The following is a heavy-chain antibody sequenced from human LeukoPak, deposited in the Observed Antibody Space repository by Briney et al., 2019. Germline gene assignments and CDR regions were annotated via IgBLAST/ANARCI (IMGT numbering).Heavy chain of an antibody. D-gene: IGHD2-2*01. CDR1: GYTFTSYY. CDR2: INPSGGST. J-gene: IGHJ4*02. V-gene: IGHV1-46*01. CDR3: ASHQGGYCSSTSCLDY. Sequence: ASVKVSCKASGYTFTSYYMHWVRQAPGQGLEWMGIINPSGGSTSYAQKFQGRVTMTRDTSTSTVYMELSSLRSEDTAVYYCASHQGGYCSSTSCLDYWGQGTLVTVSS.